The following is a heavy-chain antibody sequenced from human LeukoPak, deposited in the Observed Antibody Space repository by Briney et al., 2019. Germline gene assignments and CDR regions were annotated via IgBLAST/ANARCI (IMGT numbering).Heavy chain of an antibody. Sequence: GGSLRLSCAASGFTFSSYGMHWVRQAPGKGLEWVAFIRYDGSNKYYADSVKGRFTISRDNARYSLSLQMNNLRADDTAVYYCANHLACGSTTCPSFDDWGQGTLVTVSS. CDR1: GFTFSSYG. J-gene: IGHJ4*02. CDR3: ANHLACGSTTCPSFDD. V-gene: IGHV3-30*02. D-gene: IGHD2-2*01. CDR2: IRYDGSNK.